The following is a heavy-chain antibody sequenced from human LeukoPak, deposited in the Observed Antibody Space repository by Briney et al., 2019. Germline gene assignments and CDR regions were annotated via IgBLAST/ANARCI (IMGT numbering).Heavy chain of an antibody. V-gene: IGHV4-59*01. CDR3: ARWGYFDSSGYFVAEY. CDR2: IHYSGST. CDR1: GDSISSYY. D-gene: IGHD3-22*01. J-gene: IGHJ4*02. Sequence: SETLSLTCTVFGDSISSYYWNWIRQPPGKGLEYIGWIHYSGSTDYNPSLKSRVTISLDRSKRQLSLNLRSVTAADTAVYYCARWGYFDSSGYFVAEYRGQGTLVTVSS.